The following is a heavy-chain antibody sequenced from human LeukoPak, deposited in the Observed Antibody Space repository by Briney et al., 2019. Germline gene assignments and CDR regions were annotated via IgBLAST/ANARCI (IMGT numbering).Heavy chain of an antibody. Sequence: GGSLRLSCAASGFTFSGSAMHWVRQAPGKGLEWVGRIRSEPNNYATAYAASVKGRFTISRDDSKNTAYLQMNSLKTEDAAVYYCTRPGGRDSSGYHEDYWGQGTLVTVSS. D-gene: IGHD3-22*01. CDR1: GFTFSGSA. CDR2: IRSEPNNYAT. CDR3: TRPGGRDSSGYHEDY. V-gene: IGHV3-73*01. J-gene: IGHJ4*02.